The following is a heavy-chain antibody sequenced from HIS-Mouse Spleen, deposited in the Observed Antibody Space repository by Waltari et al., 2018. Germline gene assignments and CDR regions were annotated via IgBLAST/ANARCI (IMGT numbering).Heavy chain of an antibody. CDR3: AREIPYSSSWYDWYFDL. V-gene: IGHV4-39*07. D-gene: IGHD6-13*01. J-gene: IGHJ2*01. Sequence: QLQLQESGPGLVKPSETLSLTCTVSGGSISSSSYYWGWIRQPPGKGLEWIGSIYYSGRTYYTPSLKSPVTISVDTSKNQFSLKLSSVTAADTAVYYCAREIPYSSSWYDWYFDLWGRGTLVTVSS. CDR1: GGSISSSSYY. CDR2: IYYSGRT.